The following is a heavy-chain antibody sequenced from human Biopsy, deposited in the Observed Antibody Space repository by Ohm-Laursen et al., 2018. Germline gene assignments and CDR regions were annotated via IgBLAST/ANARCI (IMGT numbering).Heavy chain of an antibody. CDR2: IYNDVST. D-gene: IGHD5-18*01. Sequence: SETLSLTCTVSGASVNSGSYDWSWIRQPPGKGLEWIGNIYNDVSTKYNPSLRRRVTISADKSANQFSLKLRSVTAADTAVYYCARGYAGLYEAFDFWGQGTVVTVAS. J-gene: IGHJ3*01. CDR3: ARGYAGLYEAFDF. CDR1: GASVNSGSYD. V-gene: IGHV4-61*01.